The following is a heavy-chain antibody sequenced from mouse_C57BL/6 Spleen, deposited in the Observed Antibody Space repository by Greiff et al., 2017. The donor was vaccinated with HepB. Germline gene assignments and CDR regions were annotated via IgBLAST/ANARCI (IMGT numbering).Heavy chain of an antibody. CDR1: GYTFTSYW. V-gene: IGHV1-7*01. CDR2: INPSSGYT. CDR3: ARWDYSNSYYFDY. Sequence: QVHVKQSGAELAKPGASVKLSCKASGYTFTSYWMHWVKQRPGQGLEWIGYINPSSGYTKYNQKFKDKATLTADKSSSTAYMQLSSLTYEDSAVYYCARWDYSNSYYFDYWGQGTTLTVSS. D-gene: IGHD2-5*01. J-gene: IGHJ2*01.